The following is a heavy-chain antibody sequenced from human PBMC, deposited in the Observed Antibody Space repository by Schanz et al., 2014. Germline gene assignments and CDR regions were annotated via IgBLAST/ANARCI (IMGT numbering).Heavy chain of an antibody. CDR2: IWSDGSGK. CDR1: GFTFSSYG. V-gene: IGHV3-33*01. D-gene: IGHD4-17*01. J-gene: IGHJ6*03. Sequence: QVPLVESGGGVVQFGRSLRLSCVASGFTFSSYGMHWVRQAPGKGLEWVAVIWSDGSGKYYADSVKGRFTISRDSPKNTLYLQMNSLRAEDTAVYYCARDGDRFYHNYYMDVWGKGTTVTVSS. CDR3: ARDGDRFYHNYYMDV.